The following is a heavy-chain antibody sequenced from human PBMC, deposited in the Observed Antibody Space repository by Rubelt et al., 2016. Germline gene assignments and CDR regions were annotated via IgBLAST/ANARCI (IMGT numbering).Heavy chain of an antibody. J-gene: IGHJ4*02. D-gene: IGHD3-22*01. Sequence: QVQLVQSGAEVKKPGASVKVSCKASGYTFASYDIHWVRQAPGQGLEWMGRINPHNDGTNYAKKSQRRDTMTRDTSLRTALRERNRRRCTDTAVYYCCRTRDSSLDNWGQGTLVTVSS. CDR1: GYTFASYD. CDR3: CRTRDSSLDN. V-gene: IGHV1-2*06. CDR2: INPHNDGT.